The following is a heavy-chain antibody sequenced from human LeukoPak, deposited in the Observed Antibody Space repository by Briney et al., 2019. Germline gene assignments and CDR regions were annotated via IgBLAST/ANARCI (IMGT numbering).Heavy chain of an antibody. CDR2: ISSSSSYI. J-gene: IGHJ4*02. CDR3: ARDLGSG. CDR1: GFTLSSYS. D-gene: IGHD6-19*01. Sequence: GGSLRLSCAASGFTLSSYSMNWVRQAPGKGLEWVSFISSSSSYIYYADSVKGRFTISRDNSKNTLYLQMNSLRAEDTAVYYCARDLGSGWGQGTLVTVSS. V-gene: IGHV3-21*01.